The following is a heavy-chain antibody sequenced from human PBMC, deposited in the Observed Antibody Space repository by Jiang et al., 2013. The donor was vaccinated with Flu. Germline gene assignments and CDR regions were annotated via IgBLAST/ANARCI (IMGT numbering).Heavy chain of an antibody. CDR2: IYESGTISHSETT. D-gene: IGHD2-8*02. J-gene: IGHJ4*02. V-gene: IGHV4-38-2*01. CDR1: GYSITSGYY. Sequence: LLKPSETLSLTCAVSGYSITSGYYWGWIRQPPGKGLEWIGSIYESGTISHSETTYYNPSLKSRVTVSVDTSKNQFSLKLGSVTAADTAVYYCARLWWTRGGYYFDYWGQGTLVSVSS. CDR3: ARLWWTRGGYYFDY.